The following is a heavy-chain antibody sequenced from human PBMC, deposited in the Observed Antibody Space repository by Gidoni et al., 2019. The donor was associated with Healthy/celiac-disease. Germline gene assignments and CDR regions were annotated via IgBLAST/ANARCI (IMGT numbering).Heavy chain of an antibody. J-gene: IGHJ5*02. CDR3: AKDPYLGYCTNGVCGPWFDP. CDR2: ISGDGGST. Sequence: EVQLVESGGGVVQPGGSLRLSCAASGFTFDDYAMHWVRQAPGKGLEWVSLISGDGGSTYYADSVKGRFTIARDNSKNSLYLQMNSLRTEDTALYYCAKDPYLGYCTNGVCGPWFDPWGQGTLVTVSS. V-gene: IGHV3-43*02. CDR1: GFTFDDYA. D-gene: IGHD2-8*01.